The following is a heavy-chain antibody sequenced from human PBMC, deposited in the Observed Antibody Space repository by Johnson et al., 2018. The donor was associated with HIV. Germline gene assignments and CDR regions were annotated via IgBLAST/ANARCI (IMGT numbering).Heavy chain of an antibody. CDR1: GFTFSSYA. J-gene: IGHJ3*02. CDR3: AKDLRTVKAFDI. CDR2: ISYDGSNK. V-gene: IGHV3-30*04. D-gene: IGHD4-17*01. Sequence: QLVESGGGVVQPGRSLRLSCAASGFTFSSYAMHWVSQAPGKGLEWVAVISYDGSNKYYADSVKGRFTISRDNAKNTLYLQMNSLRAEDTAVYYCAKDLRTVKAFDIWGQGTMVTVSS.